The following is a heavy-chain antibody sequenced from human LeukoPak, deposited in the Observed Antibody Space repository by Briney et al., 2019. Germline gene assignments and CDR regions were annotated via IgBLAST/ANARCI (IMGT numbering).Heavy chain of an antibody. V-gene: IGHV4-59*11. CDR1: GGSITSHF. CDR3: ASVPYSSGWYNWFDP. D-gene: IGHD6-19*01. Sequence: SETLSVTCSVSGGSITSHFWSWIRQPPGKGLEWIGYIHYSGSTNYNPSLKSRVTISPDTSKNQLFLKLNSVTAADTAVYYCASVPYSSGWYNWFDPWGQGTLVTVSS. CDR2: IHYSGST. J-gene: IGHJ5*02.